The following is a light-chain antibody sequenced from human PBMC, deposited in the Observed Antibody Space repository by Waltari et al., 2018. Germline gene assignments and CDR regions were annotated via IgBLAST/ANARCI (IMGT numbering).Light chain of an antibody. CDR2: QDF. V-gene: IGLV3-1*01. CDR1: NLGDKF. CDR3: QSWVGKVV. J-gene: IGLJ2*01. Sequence: YDLTQPPSVSVSPGQTATITCHGDNLGDKFVSWYQQRPGQSPFLVIYQDFKRPSGIPERFSGSNSGNTATLTISGAQAMDEADFYCQSWVGKVVFGGGTKLTV.